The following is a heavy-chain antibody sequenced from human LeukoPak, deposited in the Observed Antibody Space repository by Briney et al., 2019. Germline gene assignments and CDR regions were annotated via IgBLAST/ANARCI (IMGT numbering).Heavy chain of an antibody. CDR3: ARGIDAFDI. CDR1: GGSISSYY. Sequence: ALETLSLTCTVSGGSISSYYWSWIRQPPGKGLEWIGYIYYSGSTNYNPSLKSRVTISVDTSKNQFSLKLSSVTAADTAVYYCARGIDAFDIWGQGTMVTVSS. CDR2: IYYSGST. J-gene: IGHJ3*02. V-gene: IGHV4-59*01. D-gene: IGHD2-21*01.